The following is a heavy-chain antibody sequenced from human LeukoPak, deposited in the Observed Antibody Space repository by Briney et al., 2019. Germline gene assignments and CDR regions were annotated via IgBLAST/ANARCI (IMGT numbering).Heavy chain of an antibody. V-gene: IGHV3-21*01. CDR3: ARVRLNHFDY. D-gene: IGHD1-14*01. Sequence: GGSLRLSCAASGFTFSNYNMNWVRQAPGKGLEGVSFISSGSSYKYYTDSVKGRFTISRDNAKNSMYLQMISLRAEDTAVYYCARVRLNHFDYWGQGTLVTVSS. CDR2: ISSGSSYK. CDR1: GFTFSNYN. J-gene: IGHJ4*02.